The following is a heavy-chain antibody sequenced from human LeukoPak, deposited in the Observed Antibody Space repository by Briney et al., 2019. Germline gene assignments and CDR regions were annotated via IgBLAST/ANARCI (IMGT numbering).Heavy chain of an antibody. CDR3: ARGLVVPAAPYYYYYYYMDV. CDR1: GGTFSSYA. Sequence: SVKVSCKASGGTFSSYAISWVRQAPVQGLEWMGGIIPIFVTANYAQKFQGRVTITTDESTSTPYMERSSLRSEDTAVYYCARGLVVPAAPYYYYYYYMDVWGKGTTVTVSS. D-gene: IGHD2-2*01. J-gene: IGHJ6*03. V-gene: IGHV1-69*05. CDR2: IIPIFVTA.